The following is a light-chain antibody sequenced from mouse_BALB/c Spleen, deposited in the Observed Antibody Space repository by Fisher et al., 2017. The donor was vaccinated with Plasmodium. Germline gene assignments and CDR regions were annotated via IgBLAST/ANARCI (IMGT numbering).Light chain of an antibody. Sequence: DIVITQTTATLSVTPGDRVSLSCRASQSISNYLHWYQQKSHESPRLLINYTSQSISGIPSRFSGSGSGTDFTLSINSVETEDSGMYFCQQSNSWPYTFGGGTKLEIK. CDR2: YTS. CDR3: QQSNSWPYT. J-gene: IGKJ2*01. CDR1: QSISNY. V-gene: IGKV5-45*01.